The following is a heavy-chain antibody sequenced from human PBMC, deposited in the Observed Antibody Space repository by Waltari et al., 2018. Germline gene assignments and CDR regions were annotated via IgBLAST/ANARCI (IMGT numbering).Heavy chain of an antibody. Sequence: EVQLVQSGAEMKKPGESLKISCKGSGYIFGNFWIGWVRQLPGKGLELMAAIYAGDSDIGYSPSFEGQVSVSVDKANRIAFLQWTHLKASDTGTYFCARRFYGDYFDFWGQGTLVTVSS. J-gene: IGHJ4*02. V-gene: IGHV5-51*01. CDR3: ARRFYGDYFDF. CDR1: GYIFGNFW. D-gene: IGHD4-17*01. CDR2: IYAGDSDI.